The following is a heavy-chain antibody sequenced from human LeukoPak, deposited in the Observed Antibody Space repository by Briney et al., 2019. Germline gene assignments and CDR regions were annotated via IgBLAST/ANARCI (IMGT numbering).Heavy chain of an antibody. CDR2: ISISSNYI. Sequence: PGGSLRLSCAASGFTFSRYSMNWVRQAPGKGLEWVSSISISSNYIYYTDSVKGRCTISRDNGKNSLYLQMNSLRAEDTAVYYCAREKHYYGSVVDYWGQGTLVTVSS. D-gene: IGHD3-10*01. CDR1: GFTFSRYS. CDR3: AREKHYYGSVVDY. V-gene: IGHV3-21*01. J-gene: IGHJ4*02.